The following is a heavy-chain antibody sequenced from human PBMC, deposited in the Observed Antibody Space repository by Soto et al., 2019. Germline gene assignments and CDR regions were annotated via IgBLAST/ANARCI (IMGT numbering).Heavy chain of an antibody. CDR3: ARQTYDSSAKGGFGMDV. Sequence: PGESLKISCKGSGYSFTSYWIGWVRQMPGKGLEWMGIIYPGDSDTRYSPSFQGQVTISADKSISTAYLQWSSLKASDTAMYYCARQTYDSSAKGGFGMDVWGQGTTVTVSS. V-gene: IGHV5-51*01. CDR1: GYSFTSYW. D-gene: IGHD3-22*01. CDR2: IYPGDSDT. J-gene: IGHJ6*02.